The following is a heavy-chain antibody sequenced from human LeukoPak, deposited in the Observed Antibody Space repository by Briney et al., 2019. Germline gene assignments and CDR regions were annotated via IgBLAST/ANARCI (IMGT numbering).Heavy chain of an antibody. CDR2: MSYDGSNK. CDR1: GFTFSSYA. D-gene: IGHD3-3*01. CDR3: ARDEPPSIDPEWLLAY. J-gene: IGHJ4*02. V-gene: IGHV3-30-3*01. Sequence: GRSLRLSCAASGFTFSSYAMHWVRQAPGKGLEGVAVMSYDGSNKYYADSVKGRFTISRDNSKNTLYLQMNSLRAEDTAVYYCARDEPPSIDPEWLLAYWGQGTLVTVSS.